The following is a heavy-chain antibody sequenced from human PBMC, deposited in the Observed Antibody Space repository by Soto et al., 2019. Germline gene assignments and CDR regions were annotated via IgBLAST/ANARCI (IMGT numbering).Heavy chain of an antibody. D-gene: IGHD3-3*01. Sequence: SVKVSCKASGGTFSSYAISWVRQAPGQGLEWMGGIIPIFGTANYAQKFQGRVTITADKSTSTAYMELSSLRSEDTAVYYCAGITIFGVVIIPYWGQGTLVTVS. J-gene: IGHJ4*02. CDR2: IIPIFGTA. CDR1: GGTFSSYA. CDR3: AGITIFGVVIIPY. V-gene: IGHV1-69*06.